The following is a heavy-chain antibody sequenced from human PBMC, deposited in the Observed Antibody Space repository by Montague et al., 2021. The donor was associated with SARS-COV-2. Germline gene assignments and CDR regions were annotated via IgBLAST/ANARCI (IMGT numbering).Heavy chain of an antibody. V-gene: IGHV2-5*02. Sequence: PALVKPTQTLTLTCTFSGFSLSTSGVGVGWIRQPPGKALEWLALIYWDDDKPYSPSLKSRLTITKDTSKNQVVLTMTNMDSVDTATYYCAHLIRYYDIFTGIPFDYWGQGSQVTVSS. CDR1: GFSLSTSGVG. CDR2: IYWDDDK. D-gene: IGHD3-9*01. J-gene: IGHJ4*02. CDR3: AHLIRYYDIFTGIPFDY.